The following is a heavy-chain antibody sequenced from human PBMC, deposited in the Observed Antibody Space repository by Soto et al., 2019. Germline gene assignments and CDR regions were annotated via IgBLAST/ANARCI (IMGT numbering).Heavy chain of an antibody. Sequence: GGSLRLSCAASGFTFSSYAVHWVRQPTGKGLEWVSVIGSAGDTYYPGSVKGRFTISRENAENSLYLQMNSLRAEDTAVYYCARGYLGSFDYWGQGTLVTVSS. D-gene: IGHD7-27*01. CDR3: ARGYLGSFDY. V-gene: IGHV3-13*01. CDR1: GFTFSSYA. J-gene: IGHJ4*02. CDR2: IGSAGDT.